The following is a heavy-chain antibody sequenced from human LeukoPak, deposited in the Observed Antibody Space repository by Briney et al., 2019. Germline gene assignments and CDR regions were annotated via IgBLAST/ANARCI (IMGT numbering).Heavy chain of an antibody. CDR1: GFTFSSYA. J-gene: IGHJ5*02. CDR2: IYSVET. CDR3: AIHTPTMRAFDP. V-gene: IGHV3-23*03. Sequence: PGGSLRLSCAASGFTFSSYAMSWVRQAPGKGLEWVSVIYSVETYYADSVKGRFTISRDNSKNTVYLQMNSLRAEDTAVYYCAIHTPTMRAFDPWGQGALVTVSS. D-gene: IGHD5-12*01.